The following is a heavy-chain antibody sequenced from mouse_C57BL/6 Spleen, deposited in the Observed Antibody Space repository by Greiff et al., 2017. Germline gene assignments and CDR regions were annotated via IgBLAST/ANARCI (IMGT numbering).Heavy chain of an antibody. V-gene: IGHV1-50*01. D-gene: IGHD2-12*01. J-gene: IGHJ1*03. CDR3: ARHDGGDWYFDV. CDR2: IDPSDSYT. CDR1: GYTFTSYW. Sequence: VQLQQPGAELVKPGASVKLSCKASGYTFTSYWMQWVKQRPGQGLEWIGEIDPSDSYTNYNQKFKGKATLTVDTSSSTAYMQLSSLTSEDSAVYYCARHDGGDWYFDVWGTGTTVTVSS.